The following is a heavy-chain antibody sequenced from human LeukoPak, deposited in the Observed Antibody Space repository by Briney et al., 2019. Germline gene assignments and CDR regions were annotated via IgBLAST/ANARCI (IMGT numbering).Heavy chain of an antibody. D-gene: IGHD3-10*01. Sequence: PGGSLRLSCAASGFAFSESYMSWVRQAPGKGLEWISYMDGSGEIIHYASSVRGRFTIPRDNAKESLYLQMNSLRAEDTALYYCARLSIIKYRPEGYFDHWGQGTLATVSS. CDR1: GFAFSESY. CDR3: ARLSIIKYRPEGYFDH. CDR2: MDGSGEII. J-gene: IGHJ4*02. V-gene: IGHV3-11*04.